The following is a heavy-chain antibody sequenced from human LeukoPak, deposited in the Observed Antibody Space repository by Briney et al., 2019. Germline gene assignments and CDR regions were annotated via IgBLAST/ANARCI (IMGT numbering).Heavy chain of an antibody. J-gene: IGHJ5*02. V-gene: IGHV3-15*01. Sequence: GQSLTLSSAASAFTSSTAWMSWVRQAPGKGLEWLGRIKSKTDGRTTDYAAPVKGRSTISRYDSKNTLYLQMNSLKTEDTAVYYCTSFDPWGQGTLVTVSS. CDR1: AFTSSTAW. CDR2: IKSKTDGRTT. CDR3: TSFDP.